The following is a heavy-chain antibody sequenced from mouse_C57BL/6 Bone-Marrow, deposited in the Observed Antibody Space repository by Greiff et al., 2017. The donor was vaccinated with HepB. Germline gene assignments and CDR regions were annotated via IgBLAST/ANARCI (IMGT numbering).Heavy chain of an antibody. CDR2: IAHENGDT. Sequence: EVKLLESGAEPVRPGASVKLSCPASGFNIKDDYMHWVKQRPEQGLEWIGWIAHENGDTEYASKFQGKDTITADTSSNTAYLQLSSLTSEDTAVYYWTTGDYAHWYFDVWGTGTTVTVS. V-gene: IGHV14-4*01. CDR1: GFNIKDDY. J-gene: IGHJ1*03. D-gene: IGHD2-13*01. CDR3: TTGDYAHWYFDV.